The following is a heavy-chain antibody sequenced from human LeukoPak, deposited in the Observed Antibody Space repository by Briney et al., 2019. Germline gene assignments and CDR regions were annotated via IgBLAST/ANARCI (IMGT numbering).Heavy chain of an antibody. D-gene: IGHD1-20*01. CDR2: INVKSGAT. CDR1: GYTFIDYY. V-gene: IGHV1-2*06. CDR3: ARGGITGTTRGPTRLNDAFDI. Sequence: ASVKVSCKASGYTFIDYYFNWVRQAPGQGPEWMGRINVKSGATDYAQKFQGRVTVTRDTSISTAYMELSSLRSDDTAVYYCARGGITGTTRGPTRLNDAFDIWGQGAMVTVSS. J-gene: IGHJ3*02.